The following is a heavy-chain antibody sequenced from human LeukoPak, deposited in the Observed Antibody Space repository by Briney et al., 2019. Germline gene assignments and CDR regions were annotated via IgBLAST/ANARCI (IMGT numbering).Heavy chain of an antibody. V-gene: IGHV4-34*01. J-gene: IGHJ6*03. CDR3: ARGVDYYGSGSYSYYYYYMDV. CDR1: GGSFSGYY. D-gene: IGHD3-10*01. CDR2: INHSGST. Sequence: SETLSLTCAVYGGSFSGYYWSWIRQPPGKGLEWIGEINHSGSTNYNPSLKSRVTISVDTSKSQFSLKLSSVTAADTAVYYCARGVDYYGSGSYSYYYYYMDVWGKGTTVTVSS.